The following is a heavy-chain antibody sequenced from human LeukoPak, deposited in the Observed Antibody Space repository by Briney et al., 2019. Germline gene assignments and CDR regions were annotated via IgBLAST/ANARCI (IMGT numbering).Heavy chain of an antibody. CDR2: ISSSGNTI. D-gene: IGHD3-10*01. CDR1: GFTFSSYE. J-gene: IGHJ6*02. Sequence: PAGGSLRLSCAASGFTFSSYEMNWVRQAPGKGLEWVSYISSSGNTIYYADSVKGRFTISRDNAKDSLYLQMNSLRAEDTAVYYCARGGGYYGSGSLHYYYYGMDVWGQGTTVTVSS. V-gene: IGHV3-48*03. CDR3: ARGGGYYGSGSLHYYYYGMDV.